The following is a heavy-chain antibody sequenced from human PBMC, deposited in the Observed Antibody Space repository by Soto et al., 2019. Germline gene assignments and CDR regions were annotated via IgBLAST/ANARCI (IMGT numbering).Heavy chain of an antibody. D-gene: IGHD5-18*01. CDR3: ARIVGYSYGTRRFDY. Sequence: SGPTLVNPTQTLTLTCTFSGFSLSTSGVCVSWIRQPPGKALEWLALIDWDDDKYYSTSLKTRLTISKDTSKNQVVLTMTNMDPVDTATYYCARIVGYSYGTRRFDYSGQGTLVTVSS. V-gene: IGHV2-70*01. J-gene: IGHJ4*02. CDR2: IDWDDDK. CDR1: GFSLSTSGVC.